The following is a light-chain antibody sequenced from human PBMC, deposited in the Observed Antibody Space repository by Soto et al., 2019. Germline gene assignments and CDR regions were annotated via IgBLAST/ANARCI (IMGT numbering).Light chain of an antibody. V-gene: IGKV1-5*03. CDR1: QNINTW. CDR3: QQYNSYSMYT. Sequence: DIQRTQSPSTLSASVGDRVTITCRASQNINTWLAWDQQKPGKAPTLLIYKAASLESGLPSRFSGSGSGTEFTLTISSIQPDDVASYYCQQYNSYSMYTFGQGPKMEIK. J-gene: IGKJ2*01. CDR2: KAA.